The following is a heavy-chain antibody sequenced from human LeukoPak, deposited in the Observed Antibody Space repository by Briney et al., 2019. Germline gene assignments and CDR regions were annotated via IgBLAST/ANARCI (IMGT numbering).Heavy chain of an antibody. Sequence: PGGSLRLSCAASGFTFSYYNMNWVRQAPGKGLEWVSSITSSSGYIYYADSVKGRFTISRDNAKNTLYLQMNSLRAEDTAVYYCYGANAEHWGQGTLVTVSS. V-gene: IGHV3-21*01. CDR1: GFTFSYYN. CDR2: ITSSSGYI. J-gene: IGHJ1*01. D-gene: IGHD4-23*01. CDR3: YGANAEH.